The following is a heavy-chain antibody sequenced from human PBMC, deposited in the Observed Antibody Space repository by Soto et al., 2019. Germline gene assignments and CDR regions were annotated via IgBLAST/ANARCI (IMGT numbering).Heavy chain of an antibody. D-gene: IGHD6-19*01. CDR1: GFTFSDYA. Sequence: VQLVESGGGVVQPGRSLRLSCAASGFTFSDYAMHWVRQAPGKGLEWVAVVSHDGRNTDYADSVQGRFTISRDSSKNTGSLEMTSLRAEDTAVYYFAKGVRQWLVTSGFNYWGQGALVTVSS. CDR2: VSHDGRNT. J-gene: IGHJ4*02. CDR3: AKGVRQWLVTSGFNY. V-gene: IGHV3-30*18.